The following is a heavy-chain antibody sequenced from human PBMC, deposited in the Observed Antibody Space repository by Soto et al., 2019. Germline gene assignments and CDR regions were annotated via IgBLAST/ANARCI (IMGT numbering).Heavy chain of an antibody. Sequence: EVQLVQSGAEVKKPGESLKISCEGFGYTFTIHWIAWVRQTPGKGLEWMGIIYPSDSDTRYSPSFEGQVTISADKSISTAYLQWSSLKASDSAKYYCARLTTYYYDTSGYGMDVWGQGTTVTVSS. V-gene: IGHV5-51*01. D-gene: IGHD3-22*01. CDR2: IYPSDSDT. CDR3: ARLTTYYYDTSGYGMDV. J-gene: IGHJ6*02. CDR1: GYTFTIHW.